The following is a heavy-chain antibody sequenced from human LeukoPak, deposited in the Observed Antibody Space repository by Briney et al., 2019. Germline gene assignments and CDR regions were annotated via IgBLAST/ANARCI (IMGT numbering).Heavy chain of an antibody. V-gene: IGHV4-4*07. Sequence: SETLSLTCTVSGGSISSYYWSWIRQPAGKGLEWIGRIYTSGSTNYNPSLKSRVTMSVDTSKNQFSLKLSSVTAADTAVYYCASYITSLAAFDFWGQGNLVTVSS. CDR3: ASYITSLAAFDF. J-gene: IGHJ4*02. CDR2: IYTSGST. D-gene: IGHD6-19*01. CDR1: GGSISSYY.